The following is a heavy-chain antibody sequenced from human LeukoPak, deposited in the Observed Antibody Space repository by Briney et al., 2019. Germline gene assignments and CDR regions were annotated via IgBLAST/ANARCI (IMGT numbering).Heavy chain of an antibody. Sequence: GGSLRLSCAASGFTFSSYGMHWVRQAPGKGLEWVAVISYDGSNKYYADSVKGRFTISRDNAKNSLYLQMNSLRAEDTALYYCARGWDGDYAGYFDYWGQGTLVTVSS. J-gene: IGHJ4*02. CDR2: ISYDGSNK. CDR3: ARGWDGDYAGYFDY. V-gene: IGHV3-30*03. CDR1: GFTFSSYG. D-gene: IGHD4-17*01.